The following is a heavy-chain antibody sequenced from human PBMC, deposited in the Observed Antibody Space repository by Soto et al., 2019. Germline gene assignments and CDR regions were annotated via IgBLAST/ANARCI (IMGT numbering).Heavy chain of an antibody. CDR2: IYYSGRT. Sequence: KPSETLSLTCTLSGASITSTTYFWAWIRQPPGEGLEWVGSIYYSGRTYYNPSLRSRVTISVDRSKNQFSLTMSSVTAADTAVYYCAKNLPRTGRFDYWGQGTSVTVSS. J-gene: IGHJ4*02. CDR1: GASITSTTYF. V-gene: IGHV4-39*01. CDR3: AKNLPRTGRFDY.